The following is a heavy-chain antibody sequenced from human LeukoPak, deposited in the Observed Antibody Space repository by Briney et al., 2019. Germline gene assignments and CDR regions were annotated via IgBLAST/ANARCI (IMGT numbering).Heavy chain of an antibody. Sequence: GGSLRLSCAASGFTFSRYSMNWGRPAPGEGLEWVSYISSSSSTIYYADSVKGRFTISRDNAKNSLYLQMNSLRAEDTAVYYCARRAIVVVPAATEDYYYYYMDVWGKGTTVTVSS. J-gene: IGHJ6*03. V-gene: IGHV3-48*04. CDR2: ISSSSSTI. CDR1: GFTFSRYS. CDR3: ARRAIVVVPAATEDYYYYYMDV. D-gene: IGHD2-2*01.